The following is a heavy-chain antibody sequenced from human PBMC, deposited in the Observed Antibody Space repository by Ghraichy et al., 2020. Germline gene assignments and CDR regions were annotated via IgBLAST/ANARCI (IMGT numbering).Heavy chain of an antibody. J-gene: IGHJ4*02. CDR1: GGTFSSYA. CDR2: IIPIFGTA. Sequence: SVKVSCKASGGTFSSYAISWVRQAPGQGLEWMGGIIPIFGTANYAQKFQGRVTITADESTSTAYMELSSLRSEDTAVYYCARAVGSSALFSAEGWTFDYWGQGTLVTVSS. D-gene: IGHD6-25*01. V-gene: IGHV1-69*13. CDR3: ARAVGSSALFSAEGWTFDY.